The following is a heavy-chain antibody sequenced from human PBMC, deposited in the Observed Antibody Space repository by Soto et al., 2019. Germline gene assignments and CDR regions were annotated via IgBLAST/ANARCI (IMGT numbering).Heavy chain of an antibody. V-gene: IGHV1-18*01. CDR2: ISAHNGNT. D-gene: IGHD1-1*01. CDR3: AGGRYRDY. CDR1: GYGFTTYG. J-gene: IGHJ4*02. Sequence: QVHLVQSGAEVKKPGASVKVSCKGSGYGFTTYGITWVRQAPGQGLEWMAWISAHNGNTNYAQKLQGRVTVTIDTSTSTAYMELRSLRSDDTAVYYCAGGRYRDYWGQGALVTVSS.